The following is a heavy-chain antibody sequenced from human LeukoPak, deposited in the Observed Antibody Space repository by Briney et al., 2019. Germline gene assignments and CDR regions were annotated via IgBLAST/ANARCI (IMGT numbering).Heavy chain of an antibody. J-gene: IGHJ5*02. CDR1: GYTFTSYA. V-gene: IGHV1-3*01. D-gene: IGHD2-2*01. CDR3: ARDSLFDCSSTSCYFSWFDP. CDR2: ISAGNGNT. Sequence: GASVKVSCKASGYTFTSYAIHWVRQAPGQRLEWMGWISAGNGNTKYSQNFQGRVTFISNTSATTAYMELRSLRSDDTAVYYCARDSLFDCSSTSCYFSWFDPWGQGTLVTVSS.